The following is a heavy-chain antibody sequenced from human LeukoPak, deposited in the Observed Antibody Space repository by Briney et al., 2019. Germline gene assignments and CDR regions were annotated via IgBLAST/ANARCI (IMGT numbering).Heavy chain of an antibody. Sequence: ASVKLSCKASGYTFTSYGISWVRQAPGQGLEWMGWISAYNSNTNYAQKLQGRVTMTTDTSTSTAYMEMSSLRAYDTAVYYCARDGRRYCSTTSCYRGYWGQGTLVTVSS. CDR1: GYTFTSYG. D-gene: IGHD2-2*01. V-gene: IGHV1-18*01. J-gene: IGHJ4*02. CDR3: ARDGRRYCSTTSCYRGY. CDR2: ISAYNSNT.